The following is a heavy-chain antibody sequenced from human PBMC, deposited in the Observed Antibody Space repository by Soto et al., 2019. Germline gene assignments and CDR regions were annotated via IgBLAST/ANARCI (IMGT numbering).Heavy chain of an antibody. D-gene: IGHD1-7*01. J-gene: IGHJ4*02. CDR2: VSGSGAII. Sequence: EVQLLESGGGLVQPGGSLRLSCAASGLTFSNYYMNWVRQAPGKGLEWVSVVSGSGAIIYYADSVKGRFTITRDNSKNMLYLQMNSLRAEDMAVYYCAKGGGGLELRDWAQGTLVTVSS. CDR1: GLTFSNYY. CDR3: AKGGGGLELRD. V-gene: IGHV3-23*01.